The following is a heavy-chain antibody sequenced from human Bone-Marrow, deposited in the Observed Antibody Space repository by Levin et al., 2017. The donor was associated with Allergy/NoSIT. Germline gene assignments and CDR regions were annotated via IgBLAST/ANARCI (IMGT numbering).Heavy chain of an antibody. Sequence: GGSLRLSCSASGFTFSDYYMSWIRQAPGKGLEWVSYISGGGSNLYYADSVKGRFTISRDNAKKSLYLQMNSLRADDTAVYYSARVTSSSWYYAFNIWGQGTMVTVSS. V-gene: IGHV3-11*01. J-gene: IGHJ3*02. CDR1: GFTFSDYY. CDR3: ARVTSSSWYYAFNI. CDR2: ISGGGSNL. D-gene: IGHD6-13*01.